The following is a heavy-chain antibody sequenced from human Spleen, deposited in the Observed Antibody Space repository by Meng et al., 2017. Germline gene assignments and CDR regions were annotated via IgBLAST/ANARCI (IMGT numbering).Heavy chain of an antibody. Sequence: GESLKISCAASGFTFSNYWMSWGRQAPGKGLEWVAVISYDGSNKYYADSVKGRFSISRDNSKNTLYLQMNSLRAEDTAVYYCARGLVGSGWSTCAGYFYGLDVWGQGTTVTVSS. CDR2: ISYDGSNK. J-gene: IGHJ6*02. V-gene: IGHV3-30*01. D-gene: IGHD6-19*01. CDR3: ARGLVGSGWSTCAGYFYGLDV. CDR1: GFTFSNYW.